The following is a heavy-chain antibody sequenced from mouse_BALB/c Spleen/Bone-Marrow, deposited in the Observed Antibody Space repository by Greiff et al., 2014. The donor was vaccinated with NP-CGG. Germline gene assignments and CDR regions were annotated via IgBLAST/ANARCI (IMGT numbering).Heavy chain of an antibody. V-gene: IGHV5-6-4*01. D-gene: IGHD2-10*02. CDR3: SRGYGNCFDY. Sequence: EVQLVESGGGLVKPGGSLKLSCSASGFTFSSSIMSWVRQTPEKRLERVATISTGGTYTYYPDSVKGRFTISRDNAKNTLYLQMSSLKSEDTAMYYCSRGYGNCFDYWGQGTTLTVSS. J-gene: IGHJ2*01. CDR2: ISTGGTYT. CDR1: GFTFSSSI.